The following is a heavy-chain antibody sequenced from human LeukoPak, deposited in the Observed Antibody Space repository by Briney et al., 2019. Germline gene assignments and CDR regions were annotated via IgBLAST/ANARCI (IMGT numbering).Heavy chain of an antibody. D-gene: IGHD5-18*01. CDR3: ARGRGYSQSNWVDP. V-gene: IGHV3-23*01. J-gene: IGHJ5*02. Sequence: GGSLRLSCIASGFTLSSYEMSWIRQAPGKGLEWVSSVDYSGGDTHYADSVMGRFTISRDNSKNTLYLQMNSLRAEDTAVYYCARGRGYSQSNWVDPWGQGTMVTVSA. CDR2: VDYSGGDT. CDR1: GFTLSSYE.